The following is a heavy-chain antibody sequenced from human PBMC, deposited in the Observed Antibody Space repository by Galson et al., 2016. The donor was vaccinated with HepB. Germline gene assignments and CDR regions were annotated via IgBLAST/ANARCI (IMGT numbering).Heavy chain of an antibody. J-gene: IGHJ4*03. CDR2: TYYRSNWHY. Sequence: CAISGDSVSSNSAAWNWIRQSPSRGLEWLGRTYYRSNWHYDYAVSVQGRFTINPNTSKNQFSLQLSNLRSQDTAVYYCAGPHYYYDTRGSPGYFFDYWGQGTTVTVSS. D-gene: IGHD3-22*01. CDR3: AGPHYYYDTRGSPGYFFDY. V-gene: IGHV6-1*01. CDR1: GDSVSSNSAA.